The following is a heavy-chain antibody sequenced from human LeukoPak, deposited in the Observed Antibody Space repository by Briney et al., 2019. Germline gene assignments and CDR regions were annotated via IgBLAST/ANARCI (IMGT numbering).Heavy chain of an antibody. Sequence: SETLSLTCTVSGGSISSYYWSWIRQPPGKGVEWIGYIYYSGSTNYNPSLTSRVTISVDTSKHQFSLKLSSVTAADTAVYYCARAWPYYYYMDVWGKGTTVTVSS. CDR1: GGSISSYY. J-gene: IGHJ6*03. D-gene: IGHD5-12*01. CDR2: IYYSGST. V-gene: IGHV4-59*01. CDR3: ARAWPYYYYMDV.